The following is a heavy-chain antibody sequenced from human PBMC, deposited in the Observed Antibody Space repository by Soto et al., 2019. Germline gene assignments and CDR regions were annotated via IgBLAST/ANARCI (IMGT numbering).Heavy chain of an antibody. CDR3: ARGRAGGDFDY. Sequence: QVQLVQPGAEVKKPGASVKVSCKASGYTVTSYAMHWVRQAPGQRLEWMGWSNAGNGNTNSSQELQGRVTITGDTSASTAYMELSSLRSDDMAVYYCARGRAGGDFDYWGQGTLVTVSS. V-gene: IGHV1-3*02. J-gene: IGHJ4*02. D-gene: IGHD2-8*02. CDR2: SNAGNGNT. CDR1: GYTVTSYA.